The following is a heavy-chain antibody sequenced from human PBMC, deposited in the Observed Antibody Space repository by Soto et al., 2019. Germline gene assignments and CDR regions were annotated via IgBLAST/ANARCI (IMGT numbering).Heavy chain of an antibody. J-gene: IGHJ6*03. D-gene: IGHD2-2*01. V-gene: IGHV6-1*01. CDR2: TYYRSKWYN. CDR3: ARDLVVTAATRWDYYYYYMDV. Sequence: SQTLSLTCAISVDSVSSNSAAWNWIRQSPSRGLEWLGRTYYRSKWYNDYAVSVKSRITINPDTSKNQFSLQLNSVTPEDTAVYYCARDLVVTAATRWDYYYYYMDVWGKGTTVTVSS. CDR1: VDSVSSNSAA.